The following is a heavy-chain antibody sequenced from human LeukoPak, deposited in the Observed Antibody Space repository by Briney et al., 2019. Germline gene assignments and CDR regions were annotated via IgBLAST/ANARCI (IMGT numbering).Heavy chain of an antibody. Sequence: GGSLRLSCSVSGFTFSAHAMHWVRQAPGKGLEFLSSINSNGDSTYHAESVKGRLTISRDNSRTTLYLQMRSLRPEDTAVYYCVKSGYSTSSDVDYWGQGTLVTVSS. CDR2: INSNGDST. D-gene: IGHD6-6*01. V-gene: IGHV3-64D*09. CDR3: VKSGYSTSSDVDY. CDR1: GFTFSAHA. J-gene: IGHJ4*02.